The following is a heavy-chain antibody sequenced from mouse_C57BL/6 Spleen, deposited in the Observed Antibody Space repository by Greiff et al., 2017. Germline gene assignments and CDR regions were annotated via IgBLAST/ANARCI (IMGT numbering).Heavy chain of an antibody. CDR3: ARTDGYYSGFVY. V-gene: IGHV14-3*01. J-gene: IGHJ3*01. D-gene: IGHD2-3*01. CDR1: GFNIKNTC. CDR2: IGPANGTA. Sequence: VQLQQSVAELVRPGASVKLSCTASGFNIKNTCMHWVKQSPEQGLEWIGRIGPANGTAKYAPKFQGKATITADATTNTGDVQLSSLTSEDTAIYYCARTDGYYSGFVYGGQGTLVIVSA.